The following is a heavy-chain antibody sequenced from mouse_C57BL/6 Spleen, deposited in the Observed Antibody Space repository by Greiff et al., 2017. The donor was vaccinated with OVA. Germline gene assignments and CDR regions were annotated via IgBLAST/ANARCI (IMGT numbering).Heavy chain of an antibody. D-gene: IGHD2-4*01. CDR3: ARAGLRGFAY. CDR1: GFTFSSYG. Sequence: EVQGVESGGDLVKPGGSLKLSCAASGFTFSSYGMSWVRQTPDKRLEWVATISSGGSYTYYPDSVKGRFTISRDNAKNTLYLQMSSLKSEDTAMYYCARAGLRGFAYWGQGTLVTVSA. CDR2: ISSGGSYT. V-gene: IGHV5-6*01. J-gene: IGHJ3*01.